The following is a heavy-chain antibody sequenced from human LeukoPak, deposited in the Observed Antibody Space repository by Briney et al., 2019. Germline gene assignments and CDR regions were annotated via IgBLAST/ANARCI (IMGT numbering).Heavy chain of an antibody. CDR2: TDSGLGST. Sequence: PGGSPRLSCAASGFTFSSYWMNWVRQAPGKGLVWVARTDSGLGSTDYADSVKGRFTISRDNAKNTVYLEMNSLRVDDTAVYYCARDQDAVFYDYMDVWGKGTTVIVSS. J-gene: IGHJ6*03. CDR1: GFTFSSYW. CDR3: ARDQDAVFYDYMDV. D-gene: IGHD3-16*01. V-gene: IGHV3-74*01.